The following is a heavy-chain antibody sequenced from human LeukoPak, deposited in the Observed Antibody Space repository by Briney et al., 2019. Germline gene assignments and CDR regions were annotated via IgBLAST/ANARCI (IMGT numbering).Heavy chain of an antibody. CDR1: GFTFSDYY. CDR2: ISSSGSYA. CDR3: ARDLGGDGYKQGGFDY. V-gene: IGHV3-11*05. J-gene: IGHJ4*02. D-gene: IGHD5-24*01. Sequence: PGGSLRLSCAASGFTFSDYYMSWIRQAPGKGLEWVSYISSSGSYAYYADSVKGRFAISRDNAKNSLFLQMNSLRADDTAVYYGARDLGGDGYKQGGFDYWGQGTLVTVAS.